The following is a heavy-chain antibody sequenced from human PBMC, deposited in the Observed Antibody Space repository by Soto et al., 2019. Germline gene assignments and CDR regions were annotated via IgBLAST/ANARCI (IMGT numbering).Heavy chain of an antibody. J-gene: IGHJ6*02. Sequence: PSGTLSLPCTVSVASISRGDSSWIWFPQPQGKGLEWIGYIYYSGSTYYNPSLKSRVTISVDTSKNQFSLKLSSVTAADTAVYYCARATVQQQLTTHYYYGMDVWGQGTTVTVSS. CDR1: VASISRGDSS. CDR3: ARATVQQQLTTHYYYGMDV. CDR2: IYYSGST. D-gene: IGHD6-13*01. V-gene: IGHV4-30-4*01.